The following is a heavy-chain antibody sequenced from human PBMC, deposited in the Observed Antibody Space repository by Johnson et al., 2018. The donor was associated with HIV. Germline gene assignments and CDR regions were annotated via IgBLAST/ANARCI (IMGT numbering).Heavy chain of an antibody. CDR2: IGTAGDT. D-gene: IGHD1-26*01. CDR3: AKDVYSGSFDSAFDI. CDR1: GFTFSSYD. J-gene: IGHJ3*02. Sequence: VQLVESGGGLVQPGGSLRLSCAASGFTFSSYDMHWVRQATGKGLEWVSAIGTAGDTYYPGSVKGRFTISRDNSKNTLYLQMNSLRDEDTAVYYCAKDVYSGSFDSAFDIWGQGTMVTVSS. V-gene: IGHV3-13*01.